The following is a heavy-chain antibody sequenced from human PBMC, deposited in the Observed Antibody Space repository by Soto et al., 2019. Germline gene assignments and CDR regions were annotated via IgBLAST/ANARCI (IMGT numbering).Heavy chain of an antibody. V-gene: IGHV3-23*01. Sequence: GSLRLPCRGSGFTFSHLAMDWVPQAPSKGLEWVSTMTWNRHTPYYAQSLRGRFTIYRHNSKTTLFLHMNPLRPDHTAIYLCAKQVYVGSPSWFGSWGQGTLVTVSS. CDR2: MTWNRHTP. J-gene: IGHJ4*02. CDR1: GFTFSHLA. CDR3: AKQVYVGSPSWFGS. D-gene: IGHD2-15*01.